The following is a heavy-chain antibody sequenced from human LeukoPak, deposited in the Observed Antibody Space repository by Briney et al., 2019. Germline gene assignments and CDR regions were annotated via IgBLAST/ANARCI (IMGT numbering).Heavy chain of an antibody. CDR1: GGSFSGYY. D-gene: IGHD3-3*01. V-gene: IGHV4-34*01. Sequence: PSETLSLTCAVYGGSFSGYYWSWIRQPPGKGLEWIGEINHSGSTNYNPSLKSRVTISVDTSKNQFSLKLSSVTAADTAVYYCARGFLYYDFWSGLGLYYYTDVWGKGTTVTVSS. J-gene: IGHJ6*03. CDR2: INHSGST. CDR3: ARGFLYYDFWSGLGLYYYTDV.